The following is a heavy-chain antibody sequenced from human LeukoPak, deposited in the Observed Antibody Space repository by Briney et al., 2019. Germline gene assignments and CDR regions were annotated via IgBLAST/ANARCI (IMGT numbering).Heavy chain of an antibody. CDR2: ISSSSSYI. J-gene: IGHJ4*02. V-gene: IGHV3-21*01. Sequence: GGSLRLSCAASGFTFSSYSMNWVRQAPGKGLEWVSSISSSSSYIYYADSVKGRFTISRDNAKNSLYLQMNSLRAEDTAVYYCARDPLPGSWYRGVGDFDYWGQGTLVTVSS. CDR3: ARDPLPGSWYRGVGDFDY. CDR1: GFTFSSYS. D-gene: IGHD6-13*01.